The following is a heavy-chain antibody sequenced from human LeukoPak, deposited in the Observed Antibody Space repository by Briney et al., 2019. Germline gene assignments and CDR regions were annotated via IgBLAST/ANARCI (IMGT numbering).Heavy chain of an antibody. CDR1: GYTFTSYY. V-gene: IGHV1-46*01. J-gene: IGHJ4*02. CDR2: INPSGGST. CDR3: ARVVGATRVFDY. Sequence: GASVKVSCKASGYTFTSYYMHWVRQAPGQGLEWMGIINPSGGSTSYAQKFQGGVTVTRDTSTSTVYMELSSLRSEDTAVYYCARVVGATRVFDYWGQGTLVTVSS. D-gene: IGHD1-26*01.